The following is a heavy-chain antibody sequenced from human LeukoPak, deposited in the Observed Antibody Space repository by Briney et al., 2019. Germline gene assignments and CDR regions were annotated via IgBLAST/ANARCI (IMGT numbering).Heavy chain of an antibody. CDR2: INHSGST. CDR3: ARGRNWKGALKRAFDI. D-gene: IGHD1-20*01. J-gene: IGHJ3*02. CDR1: GYSIRSGYY. Sequence: PSETLSLTCTVSGYSIRSGYYWSWIRQPPGKGLEWIGEINHSGSTNYNPSLKSRVTISVDTSKNQFSLKLSSVTAADTAVYYCARGRNWKGALKRAFDIWGQGTMVTVSS. V-gene: IGHV4-34*01.